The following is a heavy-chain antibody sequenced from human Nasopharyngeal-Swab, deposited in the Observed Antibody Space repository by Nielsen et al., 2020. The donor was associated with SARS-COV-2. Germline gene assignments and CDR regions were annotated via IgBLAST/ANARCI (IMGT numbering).Heavy chain of an antibody. J-gene: IGHJ6*02. CDR3: ARDYDVDTAMVDYYYGMDV. CDR1: GYTFTSYG. D-gene: IGHD5-18*01. Sequence: ASVKVSCKASGYTFTSYGISWVRQAPGQGLEWMGWISVYNGNTNYAQKLQGRVTMTTDTSTSTAYMELRSLRSDDTAVYYCARDYDVDTAMVDYYYGMDVWGQGTTVTVSS. V-gene: IGHV1-18*01. CDR2: ISVYNGNT.